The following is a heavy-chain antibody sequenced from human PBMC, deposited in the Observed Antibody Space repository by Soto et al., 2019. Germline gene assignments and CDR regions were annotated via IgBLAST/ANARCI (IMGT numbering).Heavy chain of an antibody. J-gene: IGHJ4*02. V-gene: IGHV4-30-4*01. CDR2: IYYSGST. Sequence: SETLSLTCTVSGGSISSGDYYWSWIRQPPGKGLEWIGYIYYSGSTYYNPSLKSRVTISVDTSKNQFSLKLSSVTAADTAVYYCARVYYYDSSGYYDGPRIDYWGQGTLVTVSS. CDR1: GGSISSGDYY. CDR3: ARVYYYDSSGYYDGPRIDY. D-gene: IGHD3-22*01.